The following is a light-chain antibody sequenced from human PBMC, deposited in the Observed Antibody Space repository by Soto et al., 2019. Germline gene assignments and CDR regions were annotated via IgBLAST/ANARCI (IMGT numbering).Light chain of an antibody. Sequence: IVMTQSPATLSVSPGERATLSCRASQTIDNKLAWYQQRPGQXPXXLIYGASIRATGIPARFTVIGSGTEFTLPLSGLQSEDFGVDDCQQYKDWRTFGQGTKVDIK. CDR2: GAS. CDR3: QQYKDWRT. CDR1: QTIDNK. V-gene: IGKV3-15*01. J-gene: IGKJ1*01.